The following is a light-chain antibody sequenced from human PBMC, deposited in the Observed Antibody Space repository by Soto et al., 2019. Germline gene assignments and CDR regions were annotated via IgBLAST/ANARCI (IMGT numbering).Light chain of an antibody. CDR2: RNN. V-gene: IGLV1-47*01. J-gene: IGLJ2*01. CDR1: SSNIGSNY. Sequence: QSVLTQPPSASGTPGQTVTISCSGSSSNIGSNYVYWYQQLPGTAPKLLIYRNNQRPSGVPDRFSGSKSGTSASLAISGLRSEDEAVYYCAAWDDNLSGLFGGGTKLTVL. CDR3: AAWDDNLSGL.